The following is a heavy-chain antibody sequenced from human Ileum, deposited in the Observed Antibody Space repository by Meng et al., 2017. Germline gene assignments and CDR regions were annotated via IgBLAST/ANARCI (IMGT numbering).Heavy chain of an antibody. CDR3: AIDRGSAP. D-gene: IGHD3-10*01. V-gene: IGHV1-18*01. Sequence: QVQLVQSGAELNKPGSSVKVSCKASGYIFTSYGIGITWVRPAPGQGLEWMGWISPYNANTNYAQKLQGRVTMTTDTSKSTVYMELRSLRSDDTAVYYCAIDRGSAPWGQGTMVTVSS. CDR2: ISPYNANT. CDR1: GYIFTSYG. J-gene: IGHJ3*01.